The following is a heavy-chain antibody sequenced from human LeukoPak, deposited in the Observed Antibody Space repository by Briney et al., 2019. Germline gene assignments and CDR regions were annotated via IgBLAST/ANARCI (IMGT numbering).Heavy chain of an antibody. CDR1: GFTFSSYG. D-gene: IGHD3-3*01. J-gene: IGHJ4*02. CDR3: ARWRGAQSEFDY. Sequence: PGGSLRLSCAASGFTFSSYGMSWVRQAPGKGLEWVSDISGSGGTTYYADSVKGRFTISRDNAKNSLYLQMNSLRVEDTALYFCARWRGAQSEFDYWGQGTQVTVSS. CDR2: ISGSGGTT. V-gene: IGHV3-23*01.